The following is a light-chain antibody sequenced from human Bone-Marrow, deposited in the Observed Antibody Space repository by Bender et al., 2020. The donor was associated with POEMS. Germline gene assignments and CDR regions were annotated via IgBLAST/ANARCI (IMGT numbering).Light chain of an antibody. V-gene: IGLV2-18*02. CDR2: EVN. J-gene: IGLJ2*01. CDR1: SSDVGGYDR. Sequence: QSALTQPPSVSGSPGQSVTISCTGTSSDVGGYDRVSWYQQTPGTAPKIIVYEVNNRPSGVPDRFSGSKSGNTASLTISGLQAEDEADYYCSSYTTGNTVIFGGGTRLTAL. CDR3: SSYTTGNTVI.